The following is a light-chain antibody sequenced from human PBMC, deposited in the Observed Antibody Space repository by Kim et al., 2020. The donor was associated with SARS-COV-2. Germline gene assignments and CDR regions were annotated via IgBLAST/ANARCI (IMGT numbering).Light chain of an antibody. V-gene: IGKV3-20*01. J-gene: IGKJ1*01. Sequence: EIVLRQSPGTLSLSPGERATLSCRASQSVSNNYLALYQQRPGQAPRLLIYGTSSRATGIPDRFSGSGSGTDFTLTISRLEPEDFAVYYCQQYYSSPPTFGQGTKVDIK. CDR2: GTS. CDR1: QSVSNNY. CDR3: QQYYSSPPT.